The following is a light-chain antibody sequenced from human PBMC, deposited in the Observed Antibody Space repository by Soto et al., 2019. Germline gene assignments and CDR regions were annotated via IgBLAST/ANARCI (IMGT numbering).Light chain of an antibody. Sequence: QAVVTQPPSASGTPGQRVTISCSGSTSNIGSNAVNWYQQLPGTAPKLLISSNNQRPSGVPDRFSGSKSGTSASLAISGLQSGDEADYYCAAWDDSLSGSYVFGTGTKVTVL. J-gene: IGLJ1*01. CDR3: AAWDDSLSGSYV. V-gene: IGLV1-44*01. CDR2: SNN. CDR1: TSNIGSNA.